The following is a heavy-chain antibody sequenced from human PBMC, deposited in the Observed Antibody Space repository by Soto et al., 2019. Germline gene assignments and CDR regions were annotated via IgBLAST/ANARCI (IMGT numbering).Heavy chain of an antibody. D-gene: IGHD5-18*01. Sequence: VQLQESGPGLVKPSGTLSLTCAVSGGSISSSNWWSWVSQPPGTGLEWIGEIYHSGSTNYNPSLKSRVTISVDKSTNQFSLTLSAVTAAYTAVDDCARFHSYGYDWFDPWGQGTLVTVSS. V-gene: IGHV4-4*02. CDR1: GGSISSSNW. J-gene: IGHJ5*02. CDR3: ARFHSYGYDWFDP. CDR2: IYHSGST.